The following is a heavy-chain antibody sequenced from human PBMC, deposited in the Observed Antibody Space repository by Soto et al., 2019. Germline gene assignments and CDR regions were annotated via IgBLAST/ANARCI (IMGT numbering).Heavy chain of an antibody. CDR3: ARPVHYYYYDMDV. CDR1: GYTFTSFG. J-gene: IGHJ6*02. CDR2: ISAYNGNT. Sequence: ASVKVSCKASGYTFTSFGITWVRQAPGQGLEWMGWISAYNGNTNYAQKFQGRVTMTTDTSTTTAYMELRSLRSDDTAVYYCARPVHYYYYDMDVWGQGTTVTVSS. V-gene: IGHV1-18*01.